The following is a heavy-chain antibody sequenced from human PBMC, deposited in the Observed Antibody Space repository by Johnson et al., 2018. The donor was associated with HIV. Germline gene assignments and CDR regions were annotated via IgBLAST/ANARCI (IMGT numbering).Heavy chain of an antibody. D-gene: IGHD3-10*01. J-gene: IGHJ3*02. CDR3: TRGVNSEVGSI. V-gene: IGHV3-15*01. CDR2: IKRESDGGTR. CDR1: GFIFSHAW. Sequence: VQLVESGGGLVKPGGSLTLSCVASGFIFSHAWMSWVRQAPGKGLEWVGRIKRESDGGTRDYAAPVKGRFTISRDDSKNTLYLQMNSLKIDDTAVYYCTRGVNSEVGSIWGQWTLVTVSS.